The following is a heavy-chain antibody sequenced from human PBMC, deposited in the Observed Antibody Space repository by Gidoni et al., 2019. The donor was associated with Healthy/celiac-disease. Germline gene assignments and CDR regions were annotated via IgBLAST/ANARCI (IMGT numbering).Heavy chain of an antibody. CDR1: GFTFSSYS. V-gene: IGHV3-48*01. J-gene: IGHJ4*02. CDR2: MSSSSSTI. CDR3: ARDFRSYNWNYAQVDY. Sequence: EVQLVESGGGLVQPGGSLRLSCAASGFTFSSYSMNWVRQAPGKGLEWVSYMSSSSSTIYYADSVKGRFTISRDNAKNSLYLQMNSLRAEDTAVYYCARDFRSYNWNYAQVDYWGQGTLVTVSS. D-gene: IGHD1-7*01.